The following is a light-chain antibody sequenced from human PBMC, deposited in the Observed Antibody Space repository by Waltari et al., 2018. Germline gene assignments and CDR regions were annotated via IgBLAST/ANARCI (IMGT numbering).Light chain of an antibody. Sequence: DIQMTQSPSTLSASVGDRVTVTCRASQNIGNRLAWYQHKPGKAPNLLIYEASSLEGGAPSRVSGSGSGTGFTLTISSLQPDDFATYYCQQYHTDPWTFGQGTTVEVK. CDR3: QQYHTDPWT. CDR1: QNIGNR. V-gene: IGKV1-5*03. CDR2: EAS. J-gene: IGKJ1*01.